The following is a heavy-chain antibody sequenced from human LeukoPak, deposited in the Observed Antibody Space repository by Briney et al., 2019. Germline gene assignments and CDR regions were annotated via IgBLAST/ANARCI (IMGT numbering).Heavy chain of an antibody. CDR2: ISAYNGDT. D-gene: IGHD3-10*01. J-gene: IGHJ4*02. CDR1: DYTFTRYG. CDR3: ARGDITMVRGVTGGVDY. V-gene: IGHV1-18*01. Sequence: ASVKVSCKASDYTFTRYGISWVRQAPGQGLEWMGWISAYNGDTNYAQELQGRVTMTTDTSTNTAYMELRSLRSDDTAVYYCARGDITMVRGVTGGVDYWGQGTLVTVSS.